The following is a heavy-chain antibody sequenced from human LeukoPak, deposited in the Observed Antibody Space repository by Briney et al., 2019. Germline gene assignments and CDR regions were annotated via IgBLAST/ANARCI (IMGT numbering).Heavy chain of an antibody. Sequence: KTSQTLSLTCAISGDSISGNSVAWNWIRQSPSRGLEWLGRTYYASKWYRDYATSVKSRITVNPDTSKNQFSLQLNSVTPEDTAVYYCVRGQFSAFDIWGQGTMVTVTS. J-gene: IGHJ3*02. CDR3: VRGQFSAFDI. CDR2: TYYASKWYR. V-gene: IGHV6-1*01. D-gene: IGHD3-3*01. CDR1: GDSISGNSVA.